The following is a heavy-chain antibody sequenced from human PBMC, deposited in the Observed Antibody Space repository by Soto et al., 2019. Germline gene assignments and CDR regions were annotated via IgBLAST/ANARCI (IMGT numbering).Heavy chain of an antibody. D-gene: IGHD5-12*01. CDR3: WIVATHFSSDY. CDR2: IRSKANSYAT. CDR1: GFTFSGSA. Sequence: EVQLVESGGGLVQPGGSLKLSCAASGFTFSGSAMHWVRQASGKGLEWVGRIRSKANSYATAYAASVKGRFTISRDDSKNTAYLQMNSLTTEDTAVYYCWIVATHFSSDYWGQGTLVTVSS. V-gene: IGHV3-73*01. J-gene: IGHJ4*02.